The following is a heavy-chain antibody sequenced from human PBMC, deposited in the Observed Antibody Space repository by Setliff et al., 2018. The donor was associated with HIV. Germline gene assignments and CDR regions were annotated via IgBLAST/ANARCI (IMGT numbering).Heavy chain of an antibody. D-gene: IGHD3-9*01. CDR2: ILPIFGTR. Sequence: GASVKVSCKASGYTFTTYGVNWVRQAPGQGLEWMGRILPIFGTRDYAQKFQGRVTITADKSTSTAYMELRSLRSEDTAVYYCARSFDILTGDLDYWGQGTLVTVSS. CDR1: GYTFTTYG. V-gene: IGHV1-69*06. CDR3: ARSFDILTGDLDY. J-gene: IGHJ4*02.